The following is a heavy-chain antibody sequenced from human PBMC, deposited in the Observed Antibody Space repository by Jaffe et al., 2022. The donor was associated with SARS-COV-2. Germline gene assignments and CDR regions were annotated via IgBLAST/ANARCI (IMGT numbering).Heavy chain of an antibody. J-gene: IGHJ4*02. CDR3: GKDRGGGWYFSPVDY. D-gene: IGHD6-19*01. V-gene: IGHV3-23*01. CDR1: GITFSTYG. CDR2: ISASGGST. Sequence: EVQLLESGGGLVHPEGSLRLSCAASGITFSTYGMTWVRQAPGKGLEWVSAISASGGSTYYADSVKGRFTISRDNSKNTLYLQMNSLRAEDTAVYHCGKDRGGGWYFSPVDYWGRGTLVTVSS.